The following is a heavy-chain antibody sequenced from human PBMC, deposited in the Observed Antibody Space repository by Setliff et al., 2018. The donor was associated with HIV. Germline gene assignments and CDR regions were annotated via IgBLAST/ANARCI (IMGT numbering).Heavy chain of an antibody. CDR2: IRYDGSNK. CDR3: ARDRAESYYYYYYYMDV. Sequence: GGSLRLSCAASGFTFSSYGVHWVRQAPGKGLEWVAFIRYDGSNKYYADSVKGRFTISRDNSKNTLYLQMNSLRAEDTAVYYCARDRAESYYYYYYYMDVWGKGTTVTVSS. J-gene: IGHJ6*03. CDR1: GFTFSSYG. V-gene: IGHV3-30*02. D-gene: IGHD3-10*01.